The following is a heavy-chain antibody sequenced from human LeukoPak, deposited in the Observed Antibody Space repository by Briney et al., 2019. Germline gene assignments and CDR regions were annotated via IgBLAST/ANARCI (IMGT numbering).Heavy chain of an antibody. J-gene: IGHJ6*02. Sequence: ASVKVSCKASRDAFTSYDINSGRQTTGQGLEWMAWMNPNSGNTGYAQKFQGRVTMTRNTSISTAYMELSSLRSEDTAVYYCATSGYDDYYYYYGMDVWGQGTTVTVSS. CDR3: ATSGYDDYYYYYGMDV. CDR1: RDAFTSYD. V-gene: IGHV1-8*01. CDR2: MNPNSGNT. D-gene: IGHD5-12*01.